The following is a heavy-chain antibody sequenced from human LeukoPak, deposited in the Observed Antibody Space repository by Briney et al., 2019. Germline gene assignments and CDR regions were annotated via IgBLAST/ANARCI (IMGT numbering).Heavy chain of an antibody. Sequence: QAGGSLRLSCAASGFIFSSYSMSWVRQAPGMGLEWVSVITGSGGNTYYADSVKGRFTISKDNSKNTVYLQMSSLRVDDTAVYYCAKDRLSYCSGDCYQFDYWGQGTLVTVSS. V-gene: IGHV3-23*01. CDR2: ITGSGGNT. CDR1: GFIFSSYS. J-gene: IGHJ4*02. CDR3: AKDRLSYCSGDCYQFDY. D-gene: IGHD2-21*02.